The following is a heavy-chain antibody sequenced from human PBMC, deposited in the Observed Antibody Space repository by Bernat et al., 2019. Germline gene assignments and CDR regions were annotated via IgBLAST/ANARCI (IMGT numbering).Heavy chain of an antibody. CDR2: ISYDGSNK. CDR3: ARTDEQLIGYGGNTRY. J-gene: IGHJ4*02. V-gene: IGHV3-30-3*01. D-gene: IGHD4-23*01. Sequence: QVQLVESGGGVVQPGRSLRLSCAASGFTFSSYAMHWVRQAPGKGLEWVAVISYDGSNKYYADSVKGRFTISRDNSKNTLYLQMNSLRAEDTAVYYCARTDEQLIGYGGNTRYWGQGTLVTVSS. CDR1: GFTFSSYA.